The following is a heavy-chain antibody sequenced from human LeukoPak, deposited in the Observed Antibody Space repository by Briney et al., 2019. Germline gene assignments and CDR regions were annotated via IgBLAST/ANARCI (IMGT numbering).Heavy chain of an antibody. J-gene: IGHJ4*02. CDR1: GFTFSSYS. D-gene: IGHD6-6*01. CDR2: ISSSSSTI. V-gene: IGHV3-48*01. Sequence: GGSLRLSCAASGFTFSSYSMNWVRQAPGKGPEWVSYISSSSSTIYYADSVKGRFTISRDNAKNSLYLQMNSLRAEDTAVYYCARDGPQMAAPFDYWGQGTLVTVSS. CDR3: ARDGPQMAAPFDY.